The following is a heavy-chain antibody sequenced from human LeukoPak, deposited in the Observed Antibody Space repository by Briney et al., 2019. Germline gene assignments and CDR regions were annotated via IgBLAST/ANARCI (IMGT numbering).Heavy chain of an antibody. V-gene: IGHV3-7*04. CDR2: IKQDGSEK. CDR1: GFTSSSYW. Sequence: GGSLRLSCAASGFTSSSYWMSWVRQAPGKGLEWVANIKQDGSEKYYVDSVKGRFTISRDNAKNSLYLQMNSLRAEDTAVYYCARGLDYGDYFYYWGQGTLVTVSS. D-gene: IGHD4-17*01. J-gene: IGHJ4*02. CDR3: ARGLDYGDYFYY.